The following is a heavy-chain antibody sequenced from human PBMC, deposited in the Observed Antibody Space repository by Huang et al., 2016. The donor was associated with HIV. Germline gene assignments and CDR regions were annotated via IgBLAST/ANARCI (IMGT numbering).Heavy chain of an antibody. D-gene: IGHD1-1*01. V-gene: IGHV4-34*01. CDR3: ARERMMSWLDDHDAFDI. J-gene: IGHJ3*02. CDR2: INHSGST. CDR1: GGSCSGYY. Sequence: QVQLQQWGAGLLKPSETLYLTCAVYGGSCSGYYWSWIRQSPGKGLEWIGEINHSGSTNYNPSLKRRLTISVDTSKNQFSLKLSSVTAADTAVYYCARERMMSWLDDHDAFDIWGQGTMVTVSS.